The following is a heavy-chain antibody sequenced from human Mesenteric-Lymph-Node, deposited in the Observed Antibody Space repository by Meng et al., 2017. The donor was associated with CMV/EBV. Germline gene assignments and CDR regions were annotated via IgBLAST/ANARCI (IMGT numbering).Heavy chain of an antibody. CDR2: NSFAT. J-gene: IGHJ6*02. Sequence: GESLKISCAASGFSFSGSTMHWVRQASGKGLEWVGRNSFATEYAASVKGRFTISRDDSKNAAYLQMNSLKTEDTAVYYCARERYRLVRGLMEYYYYGMDVWGQGTTVTVSS. CDR1: GFSFSGST. D-gene: IGHD3-10*01. CDR3: ARERYRLVRGLMEYYYYGMDV. V-gene: IGHV3-73*01.